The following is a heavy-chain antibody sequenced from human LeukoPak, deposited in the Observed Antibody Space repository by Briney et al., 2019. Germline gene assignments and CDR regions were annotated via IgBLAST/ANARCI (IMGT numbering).Heavy chain of an antibody. CDR1: GGSISRYY. J-gene: IGHJ4*02. CDR2: IYYSGST. V-gene: IGHV4-59*01. CDR3: AKVLLPGGFFGVVIRYFDY. D-gene: IGHD3-3*01. Sequence: PSETLSLTCTVSGGSISRYYRSWLRQPPGKGLEWMGYIYYSGSTNYNPPLKSRVTISVDQSKNQFYLKLSSVTAADTAVYYCAKVLLPGGFFGVVIRYFDYWGQGTLVTVSS.